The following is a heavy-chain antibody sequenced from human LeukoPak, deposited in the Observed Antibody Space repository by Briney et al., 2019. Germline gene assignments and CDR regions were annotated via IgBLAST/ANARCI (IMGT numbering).Heavy chain of an antibody. Sequence: GGSLRLSCVASGFTFSSYAMSWVRQAPGKGLEWVSAISGSGISTYYADSVKGRFTISRDNSKNTLYLQMNSLRAEDTAVYYCAKGRYYYDSSGYPPDYWGQGTLVTVSS. J-gene: IGHJ4*02. CDR1: GFTFSSYA. V-gene: IGHV3-23*01. CDR3: AKGRYYYDSSGYPPDY. CDR2: ISGSGIST. D-gene: IGHD3-22*01.